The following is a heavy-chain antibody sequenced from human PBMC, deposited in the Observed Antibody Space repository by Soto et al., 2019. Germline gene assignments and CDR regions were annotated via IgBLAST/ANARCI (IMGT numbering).Heavy chain of an antibody. CDR2: IIPILGIA. D-gene: IGHD3-22*01. CDR3: ARASYYDSSGYNFDY. J-gene: IGHJ4*02. V-gene: IGHV1-69*02. Sequence: QVQLVQSGAEVKKPGSSVKVFCKASGGTFSSYTISWVRQAPGQGLEWMGRIIPILGIANYAQKFQGRVTITADKSTSTACMELSSLRSEDTAVYYCARASYYDSSGYNFDYWGQGTLVTVSS. CDR1: GGTFSSYT.